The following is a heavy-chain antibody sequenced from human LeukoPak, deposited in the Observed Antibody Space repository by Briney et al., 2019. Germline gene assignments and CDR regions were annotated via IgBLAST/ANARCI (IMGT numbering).Heavy chain of an antibody. Sequence: GASVKVSCKASGYTFTSYAMHWVRQAPGQGLEWMGWISAYNGNTNYAQKLQGRVTMTTDTSTSTAYMELRSLRSDDTAVYYCARGAGINYDILTGYDANFDYWGQGTLVTVSS. V-gene: IGHV1-18*01. D-gene: IGHD3-9*01. CDR2: ISAYNGNT. J-gene: IGHJ4*02. CDR1: GYTFTSYA. CDR3: ARGAGINYDILTGYDANFDY.